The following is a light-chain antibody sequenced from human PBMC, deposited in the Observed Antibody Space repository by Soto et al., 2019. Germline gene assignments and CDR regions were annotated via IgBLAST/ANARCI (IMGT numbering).Light chain of an antibody. V-gene: IGKV3-20*01. CDR1: QSLNSSY. CDR2: GAY. CDR3: QQFGDSPDT. J-gene: IGKJ2*01. Sequence: EIVLTQSPATLSLAPGDTATLSCRASQSLNSSYVAWYQKRPGQAPRLLIYGAYSRATGIPDRFRGSGSGTDFTLTISRLEPEDFAVYYCQQFGDSPDTFGQGTKLDIK.